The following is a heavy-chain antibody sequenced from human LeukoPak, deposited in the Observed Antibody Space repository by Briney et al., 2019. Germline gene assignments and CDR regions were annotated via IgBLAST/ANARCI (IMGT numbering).Heavy chain of an antibody. D-gene: IGHD1-26*01. Sequence: SETLSLTCTVSGGSISNYYWSWIRQPPGKGLEWIGYIYSSGSTNYNPSPKSRVTISVDTSKNQFSLKLSSVTAADTAVYYCARHKGGRYSGSYLDYWGQATLVTVSS. J-gene: IGHJ4*02. V-gene: IGHV4-4*09. CDR3: ARHKGGRYSGSYLDY. CDR1: GGSISNYY. CDR2: IYSSGST.